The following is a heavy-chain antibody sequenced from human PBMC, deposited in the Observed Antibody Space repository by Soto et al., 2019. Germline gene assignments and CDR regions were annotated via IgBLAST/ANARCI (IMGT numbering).Heavy chain of an antibody. CDR1: GFTFSSYS. CDR2: ISSSSSYI. Sequence: EVQLVESGGGLVKPGGSLRLSCAASGFTFSSYSMNWGRQAPGKGLEWVSSISSSSSYIYYADSVKGRFTISRDNAKNSLYLQMNSLRAEDTAVYYCARARHSSSYPYYGMDVWGQGTTVTVSS. D-gene: IGHD6-13*01. CDR3: ARARHSSSYPYYGMDV. J-gene: IGHJ6*02. V-gene: IGHV3-21*01.